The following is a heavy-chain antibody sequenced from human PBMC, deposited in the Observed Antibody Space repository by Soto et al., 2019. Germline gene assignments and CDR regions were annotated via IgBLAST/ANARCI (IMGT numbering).Heavy chain of an antibody. Sequence: PGGSLRLSCAASGFTFSSYSMNWVRQAPGKGLEWVSYISSSSSTIYYADSVKGRFTISRDNAKNSLYLQMNSLRAEDTAVYYCARDYDFWSGYYKGLGYWGQGTLVTVSS. V-gene: IGHV3-48*01. CDR1: GFTFSSYS. J-gene: IGHJ4*02. CDR3: ARDYDFWSGYYKGLGY. CDR2: ISSSSSTI. D-gene: IGHD3-3*01.